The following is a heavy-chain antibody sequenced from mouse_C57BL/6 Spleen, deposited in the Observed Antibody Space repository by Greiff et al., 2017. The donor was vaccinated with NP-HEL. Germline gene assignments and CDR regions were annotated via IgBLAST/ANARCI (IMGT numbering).Heavy chain of an antibody. CDR3: ARVLLDAMDY. CDR1: GFPFSDYY. CDR2: LNYDGSST. D-gene: IGHD2-10*01. J-gene: IGHJ4*01. V-gene: IGHV5-16*01. Sequence: EVQRVESEGGLVQPGSSMKLSCTASGFPFSDYYMAWVRQVPEKGLELVSNLNYDGSSTYSLDSLKSRFIISRDNAKNILYLQMSSLKSEDTATYYCARVLLDAMDYWGQGTSVTVSS.